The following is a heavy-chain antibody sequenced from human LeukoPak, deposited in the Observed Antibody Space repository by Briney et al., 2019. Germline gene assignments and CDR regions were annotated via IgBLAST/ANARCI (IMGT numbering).Heavy chain of an antibody. V-gene: IGHV1-2*02. CDR1: VYTFTDYS. CDR3: ARDAIAAAGAGA. D-gene: IGHD6-13*01. Sequence: ASVNVSCKASVYTFTDYSMHWVRQAPGQGLEWMGWINPNSGDTDYAQKFQGRVTMTRDTSISTAYLEVSRLTSDDTAVYFCARDAIAAAGAGAWGQGTLVTVSS. J-gene: IGHJ4*02. CDR2: INPNSGDT.